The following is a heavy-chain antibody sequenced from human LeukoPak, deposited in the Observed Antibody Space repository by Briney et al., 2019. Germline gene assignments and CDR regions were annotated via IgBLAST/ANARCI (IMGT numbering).Heavy chain of an antibody. CDR2: IYSSGNT. J-gene: IGHJ2*01. CDR1: GDSLSRLY. CDR3: AREGGNSYGSWYYDL. V-gene: IGHV4-4*07. Sequence: PSETLSLTCTVSGDSLSRLYWSWIRQPAGQGLEWIGRIYSSGNTNYNPILQSRVTMSVDTSKNQFSLKLTSVTAADTAVYYCAREGGNSYGSWYYDLWGRGTQITVSS. D-gene: IGHD5-18*01.